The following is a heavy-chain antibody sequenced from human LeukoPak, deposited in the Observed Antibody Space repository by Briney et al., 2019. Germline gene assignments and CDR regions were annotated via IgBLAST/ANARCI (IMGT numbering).Heavy chain of an antibody. D-gene: IGHD3-22*01. CDR1: GDSITGFY. Sequence: SETLSLTCSVSGDSITGFYWSWIRQPPGRGLEWIGYIYTSTGSTNYSPSFKSRLSTSIDTSKNQLFLKLSSVTAADTAVYYCASQYYYDSSGSPYYYYYMDVWGKGTTVTVSS. CDR3: ASQYYYDSSGSPYYYYYMDV. CDR2: IYTSTGST. V-gene: IGHV4-4*09. J-gene: IGHJ6*03.